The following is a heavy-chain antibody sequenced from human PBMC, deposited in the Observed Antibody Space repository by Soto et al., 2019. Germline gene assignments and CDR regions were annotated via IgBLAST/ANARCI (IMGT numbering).Heavy chain of an antibody. J-gene: IGHJ6*02. D-gene: IGHD3-22*01. Sequence: GGSLRLSCAASGFTFSSYAMHWVRQAPGKGLEYVSAISSNGGSTYYANSVKGRFTISRDNSKNTLYLQMGSLRAEDMAVYYCERGFYDSYGMDVWGQGTTVTVS. CDR1: GFTFSSYA. CDR2: ISSNGGST. V-gene: IGHV3-64*01. CDR3: ERGFYDSYGMDV.